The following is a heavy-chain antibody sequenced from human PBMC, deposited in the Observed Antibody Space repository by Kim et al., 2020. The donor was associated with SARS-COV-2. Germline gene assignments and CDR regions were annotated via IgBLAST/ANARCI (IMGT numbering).Heavy chain of an antibody. J-gene: IGHJ6*03. Sequence: SETLSLTCAVYGGSFSGYYWSWIRQPPGKGLEWIGEINHSGSTNYNPSLKSRVTISVDTSKNQFSLKLSSVTAADTAVYYCARVRDADIVATIRRRYYYYYMDVWGKGTTVTVSS. D-gene: IGHD5-12*01. CDR3: ARVRDADIVATIRRRYYYYYMDV. CDR2: INHSGST. V-gene: IGHV4-34*01. CDR1: GGSFSGYY.